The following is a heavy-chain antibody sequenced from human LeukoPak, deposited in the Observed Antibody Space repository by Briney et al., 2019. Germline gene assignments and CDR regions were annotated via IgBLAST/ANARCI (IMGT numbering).Heavy chain of an antibody. D-gene: IGHD2-21*02. J-gene: IGHJ4*02. CDR2: ISSSSSYI. CDR1: GFTFSSYS. CDR3: ASTDESTTIVVVTATLSY. V-gene: IGHV3-21*01. Sequence: PGGSLRLSCAASGFTFSSYSMNWVRQAPGRGLEWVSSISSSSSYIYYADSVKGRFTISRDNAKNSLYLQMNSLRAEDTAVYYCASTDESTTIVVVTATLSYWGQGTLVTVSS.